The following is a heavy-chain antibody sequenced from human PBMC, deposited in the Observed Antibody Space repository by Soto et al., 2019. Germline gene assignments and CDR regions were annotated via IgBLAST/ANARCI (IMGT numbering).Heavy chain of an antibody. V-gene: IGHV2-5*02. CDR2: IYWDDDK. J-gene: IGHJ3*02. D-gene: IGHD1-7*01. CDR1: GFSLSTSGVG. CDR3: AHITGTTSPPHAFDS. Sequence: SVPTLVNPTQTLTLTCTFSGFSLSTSGVGVGWIRQPPGKALEWLALIYWDDDKRYSPSLKSRLTITKDTSKNQVVLTMTNMDPVDTATYYGAHITGTTSPPHAFDSWGQGTMGTVSS.